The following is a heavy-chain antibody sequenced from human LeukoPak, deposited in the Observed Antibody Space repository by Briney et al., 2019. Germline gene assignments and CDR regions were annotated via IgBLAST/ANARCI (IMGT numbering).Heavy chain of an antibody. CDR1: GFTVSSNY. J-gene: IGHJ4*02. D-gene: IGHD6-13*01. CDR3: AMRGNTWYDC. Sequence: GGSLRLSCAASGFTVSSNYMSWVRQAPGKGLEWVSVIYSGGSTYYADSVKGRFTISRDNSKNTVDLQMNSLRVEDTAVYYCAMRGNTWYDCWGQGTLVTVSS. V-gene: IGHV3-53*01. CDR2: IYSGGST.